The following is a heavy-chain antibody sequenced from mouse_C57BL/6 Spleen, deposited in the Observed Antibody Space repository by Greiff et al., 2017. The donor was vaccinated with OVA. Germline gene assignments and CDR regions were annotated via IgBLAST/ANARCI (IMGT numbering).Heavy chain of an antibody. Sequence: VQLQQSGTVLARPGASVKMSCETSGYTFTSYWMHWVKQRPGQGLEWIGAIYPGNSDTSYNQKFKGKAKLTAVTSASTAYMELSSLTNEDSAVYYCTRGLRVPYYYAMDYWGQGTSVTVSS. CDR3: TRGLRVPYYYAMDY. CDR2: IYPGNSDT. J-gene: IGHJ4*01. CDR1: GYTFTSYW. D-gene: IGHD2-4*01. V-gene: IGHV1-5*01.